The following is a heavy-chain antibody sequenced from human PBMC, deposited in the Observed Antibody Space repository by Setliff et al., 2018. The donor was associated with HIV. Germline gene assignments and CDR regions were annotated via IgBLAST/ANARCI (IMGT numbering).Heavy chain of an antibody. D-gene: IGHD2-2*01. CDR1: GYTFTGYH. CDR3: AGVDCSSTRCYAFDI. V-gene: IGHV1-2*02. CDR2: INPHSGGT. J-gene: IGHJ3*02. Sequence: ASVKVSCKASGYTFTGYHMHWVRQAPGQGLEWMGWINPHSGGTKYAQKFQGRVTMTRDTSISAAYMELSRLRSDDTAVYYCAGVDCSSTRCYAFDIWGQGTMVTVSS.